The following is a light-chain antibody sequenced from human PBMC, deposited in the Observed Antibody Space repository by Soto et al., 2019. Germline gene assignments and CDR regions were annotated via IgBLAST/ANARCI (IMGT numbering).Light chain of an antibody. Sequence: QYVLTQPPSASGTPGQRVTISCSGSSSNIGSNTVNWYQQLPGTAPQLLIYSHNQRPSGVPDRFSGSKSGTSASLAISGLQSEDEADYYCAAWDDSLNGRFVFGTGTKVTVL. CDR2: SHN. V-gene: IGLV1-44*01. CDR1: SSNIGSNT. CDR3: AAWDDSLNGRFV. J-gene: IGLJ1*01.